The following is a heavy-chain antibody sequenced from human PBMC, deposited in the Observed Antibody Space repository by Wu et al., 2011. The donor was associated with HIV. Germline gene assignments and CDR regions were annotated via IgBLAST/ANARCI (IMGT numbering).Heavy chain of an antibody. Sequence: QVQLVQSGAEVKKPGSSVKVSCKASGGTFSSYTISWVRQAPGQGLEWMGGIIPIFGTAKYAQKFQGRVTITADKSTSTAYMELSSLRSDDTAVYYCARDRPWNGYDYFGEEFYFDYWGQGTLVTVSS. J-gene: IGHJ4*02. V-gene: IGHV1-69*14. CDR2: IIPIFGTA. D-gene: IGHD5-12*01. CDR1: GGTFSSYT. CDR3: ARDRPWNGYDYFGEEFYFDY.